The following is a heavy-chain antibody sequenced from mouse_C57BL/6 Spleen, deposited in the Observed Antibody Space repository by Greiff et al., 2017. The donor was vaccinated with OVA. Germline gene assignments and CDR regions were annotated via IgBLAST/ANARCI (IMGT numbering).Heavy chain of an antibody. CDR1: GFTFSDYY. D-gene: IGHD2-3*01. J-gene: IGHJ3*01. CDR3: ARDDGPPSWFAY. V-gene: IGHV5-16*01. Sequence: EVMLVESEGGLVQPGSSMKLSCTASGFTFSDYYMAWVRQVPEKGLEWVANINYDGSSTYYLDSLKSRFIISRDNAKNILYLQMSSLKSEDTATYYCARDDGPPSWFAYWGQGTLVTVSA. CDR2: INYDGSST.